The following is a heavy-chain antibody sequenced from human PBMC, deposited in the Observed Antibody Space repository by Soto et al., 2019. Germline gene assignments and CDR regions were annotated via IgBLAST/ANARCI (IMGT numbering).Heavy chain of an antibody. CDR1: GFTFSTYG. J-gene: IGHJ4*02. CDR2: IWYDGTNK. V-gene: IGHV3-33*01. CDR3: ATDGKRIEVAGTYPDH. D-gene: IGHD6-19*01. Sequence: QTGGSLRLSCAASGFTFSTYGMHWVRQAPGKGLEWLAIIWYDGTNKFYADSVKGRFTVSRDNYKNTLYLQMNGLRAEDTAVYYCATDGKRIEVAGTYPDHWGQGTLVTVSS.